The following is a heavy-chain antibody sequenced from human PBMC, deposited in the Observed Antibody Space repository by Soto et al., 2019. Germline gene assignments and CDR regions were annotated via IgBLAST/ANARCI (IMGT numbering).Heavy chain of an antibody. CDR2: IIPIFGTA. Sequence: SVKVSCKASGGTFSSYAISWVRQAPGQGLEWMGGIIPIFGTANYAQKFQGRVTITADKSTSTAYMELSSLRSEDTAVYYCARVGNSSPDVNWFDPWGQGTLVTVS. CDR3: ARVGNSSPDVNWFDP. CDR1: GGTFSSYA. V-gene: IGHV1-69*06. D-gene: IGHD6-13*01. J-gene: IGHJ5*02.